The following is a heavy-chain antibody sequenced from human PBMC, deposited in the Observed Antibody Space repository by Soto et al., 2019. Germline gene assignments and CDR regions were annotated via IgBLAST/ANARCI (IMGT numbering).Heavy chain of an antibody. V-gene: IGHV3-15*01. CDR1: GFTFSGAW. J-gene: IGHJ5*01. Sequence: PGGSLRLSCAASGFTFSGAWMFWVRQTPGKGLEWVGLIKSKVDGGTTHYAAPVEGRFIISRDDSQSTLSLQMNSLKVEDTAVYYCVSDLRNDIYPYDCRGHGTLDIGSS. D-gene: IGHD3-9*01. CDR3: VSDLRNDIYPYDC. CDR2: IKSKVDGGTT.